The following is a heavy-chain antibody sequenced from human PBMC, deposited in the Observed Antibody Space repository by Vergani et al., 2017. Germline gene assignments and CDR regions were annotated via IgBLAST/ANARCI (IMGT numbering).Heavy chain of an antibody. CDR1: GFTFSSYW. CDR2: IKQDGSEK. J-gene: IGHJ6*02. CDR3: ARPNMAAADGMDV. Sequence: EVQLVESGGGLVQPGGSLRLSCAASGFTFSSYWMSWVRQAPGKGLEWVANIKQDGSEKYYVDSVKGRFTISRDNAKNSLYLQMNSLRAEDTAVYYCARPNMAAADGMDVWGQGTTVTVSS. V-gene: IGHV3-7*01. D-gene: IGHD6-13*01.